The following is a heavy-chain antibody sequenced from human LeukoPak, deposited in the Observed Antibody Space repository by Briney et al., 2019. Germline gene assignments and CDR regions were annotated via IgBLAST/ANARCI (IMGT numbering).Heavy chain of an antibody. CDR1: GFTFDDYA. D-gene: IGHD2-2*01. Sequence: GGSLRLSCAASGFTFDDYAMHWVRQPPGKSLEWVSLISGDGGSTYYADSVKGRVTVSRDNSKNSLYLQMNSLRAEDTAVYYCARDQRYCSSSSCPWEPFDYWGQGTLVTVSS. CDR2: ISGDGGST. CDR3: ARDQRYCSSSSCPWEPFDY. J-gene: IGHJ4*02. V-gene: IGHV3-43*02.